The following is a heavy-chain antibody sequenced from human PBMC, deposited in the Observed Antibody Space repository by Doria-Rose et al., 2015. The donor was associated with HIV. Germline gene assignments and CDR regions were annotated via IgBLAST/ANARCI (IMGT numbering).Heavy chain of an antibody. CDR3: ARGTFYDSSGYYPYFDY. D-gene: IGHD3-22*01. CDR2: IYYSGST. V-gene: IGHV4-59*09. Sequence: WIGYIYYSGSTNYNPSLKSRVTMSVDTSKNQFSLKLSSVTAADTAVYYCARGTFYDSSGYYPYFDYWGQGTLVTVSS. J-gene: IGHJ4*02.